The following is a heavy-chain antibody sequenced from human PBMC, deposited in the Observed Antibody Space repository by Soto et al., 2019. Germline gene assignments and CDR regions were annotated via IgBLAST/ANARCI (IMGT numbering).Heavy chain of an antibody. Sequence: SETLSLTCTVSGGSISSGDYYWSWIRQPPGKCLEWIGYIYYSGSTYYNPSLKSRVTISVDTSKNQFSLKLSSVTAADTAVYYCATFYVDTAMAEDYWGQGTLVTVYS. CDR1: GGSISSGDYY. D-gene: IGHD5-18*01. J-gene: IGHJ4*02. V-gene: IGHV4-30-4*01. CDR2: IYYSGST. CDR3: ATFYVDTAMAEDY.